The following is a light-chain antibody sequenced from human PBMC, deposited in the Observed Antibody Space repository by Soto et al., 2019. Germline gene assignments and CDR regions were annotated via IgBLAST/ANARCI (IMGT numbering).Light chain of an antibody. CDR2: DAS. J-gene: IGKJ2*01. CDR3: QQRSNWFT. Sequence: EIVLTQSPATLSLSPGERATLSRRASQNVGSYSAWFQQTPGQSPGLLISDASNRATGLPARLSGSGSGTDFTLTISSLEPDDSAVYHCQQRSNWFTFGQGTKLEIK. V-gene: IGKV3-11*01. CDR1: QNVGSY.